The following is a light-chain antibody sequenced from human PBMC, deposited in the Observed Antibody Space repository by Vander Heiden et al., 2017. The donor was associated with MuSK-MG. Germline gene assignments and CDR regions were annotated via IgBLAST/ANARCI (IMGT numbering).Light chain of an antibody. V-gene: IGKV3-15*01. CDR1: QSVSSN. Sequence: EIVMTQSPATLSVSPGEGATLSCRASQSVSSNLAWYQQRPGQAPRLLIYGASIRATGIPARFSGSGSGTEFTLTISSLQSEDFAVYFCQQDNKCPYTFGQGTKLEIK. CDR3: QQDNKCPYT. J-gene: IGKJ2*01. CDR2: GAS.